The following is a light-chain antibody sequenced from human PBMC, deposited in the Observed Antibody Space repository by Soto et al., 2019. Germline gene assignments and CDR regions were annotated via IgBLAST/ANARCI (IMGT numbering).Light chain of an antibody. J-gene: IGKJ2*01. CDR3: QQRSNWPLYT. V-gene: IGKV3-11*01. CDR1: QSVSSY. CDR2: DAS. Sequence: EIVLTQSPATLSLSPGERATLSCSASQSVSSYLAWYQQKPGQAPRLLIYDASNRATGIPARFSGSGSGTDFTLTISSLEPEDFAVYYCQQRSNWPLYTFGQGTKLEIQ.